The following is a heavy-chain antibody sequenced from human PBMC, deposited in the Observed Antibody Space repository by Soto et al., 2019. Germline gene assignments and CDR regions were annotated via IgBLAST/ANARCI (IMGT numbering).Heavy chain of an antibody. Sequence: SETLSLTCTVSGDSISSFYWTWIRQPPGKGLEWVGYIFSSGSTNYNPSLKSRVTISVDTSKNQFSLKLSSVTAADTAVYYCARDKWVPYDYWGQGTLVTVSS. V-gene: IGHV4-59*01. CDR2: IFSSGST. J-gene: IGHJ4*02. D-gene: IGHD1-26*01. CDR3: ARDKWVPYDY. CDR1: GDSISSFY.